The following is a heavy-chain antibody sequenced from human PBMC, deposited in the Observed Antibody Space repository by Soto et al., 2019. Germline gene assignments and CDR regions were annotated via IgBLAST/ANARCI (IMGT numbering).Heavy chain of an antibody. CDR1: GYTFTSYY. CDR3: ARDGVGEGPNWFDP. Sequence: QVQLVQSGAEVKKPGASVKVSCKASGYTFTSYYMHWVRQAPGQGLEWMGIINPSGGSKSYPQKSQGRVTMTVDTSTSTVYMELSSLRSEDTAVYYCARDGVGEGPNWFDPWGQGTLVTVSS. J-gene: IGHJ5*02. CDR2: INPSGGSK. V-gene: IGHV1-46*03. D-gene: IGHD3-10*01.